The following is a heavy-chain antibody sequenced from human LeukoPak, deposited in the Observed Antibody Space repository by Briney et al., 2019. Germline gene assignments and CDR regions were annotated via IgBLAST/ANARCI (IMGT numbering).Heavy chain of an antibody. D-gene: IGHD2-2*01. CDR1: GYTFTSYG. V-gene: IGHV1-18*01. CDR3: AKGCLVVPAATLND. CDR2: ISAYNGNT. Sequence: ASVKVSCKASGYTFTSYGISWVRPAPGQGLEWMGWISAYNGNTNYAQKLQGRVTMTTDTSTSTAYMELRSLRSDDTAVYYCAKGCLVVPAATLNDWGQGTLVTVSS. J-gene: IGHJ4*02.